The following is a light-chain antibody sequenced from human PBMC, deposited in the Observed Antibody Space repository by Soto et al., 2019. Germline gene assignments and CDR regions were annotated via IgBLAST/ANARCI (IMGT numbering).Light chain of an antibody. CDR3: QQYKNYVVT. J-gene: IGKJ1*01. Sequence: DNQMTHSSAALSASVGNKATITCRASQRVDRWLAWYQQKPGQAPKLLISDASTLESGVPSRFSGSGSVTEFTLTINRLQPDDFATYYCQQYKNYVVTFGQGTKVDIK. CDR2: DAS. CDR1: QRVDRW. V-gene: IGKV1-5*01.